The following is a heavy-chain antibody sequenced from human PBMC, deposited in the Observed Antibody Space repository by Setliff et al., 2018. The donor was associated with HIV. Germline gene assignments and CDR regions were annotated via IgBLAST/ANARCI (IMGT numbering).Heavy chain of an antibody. D-gene: IGHD3-22*01. CDR2: IFPADSDT. J-gene: IGHJ4*02. CDR1: GYSFGDYW. CDR3: ARALWRDSSGPFHF. V-gene: IGHV5-51*01. Sequence: GESLKISCRGFGYSFGDYWIGWVRQKPGKGLEWMGIIFPADSDTRVSPSFQGQVSISADKSISTAYLHWSTLMASDTATYYCARALWRDSSGPFHFWGQGTLVTVSS.